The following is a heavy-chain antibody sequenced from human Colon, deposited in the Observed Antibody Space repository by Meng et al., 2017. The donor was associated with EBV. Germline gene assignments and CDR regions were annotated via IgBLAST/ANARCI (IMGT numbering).Heavy chain of an antibody. CDR1: CGSFMCNI. J-gene: IGHJ5*02. Sequence: PSKPLPPAGAGLCGSFMCNICNRVRQPPGKGLESIVERNHSGITNYHPSLKSRVTISVDTSNDHVSLELSSVTAAHTAVYDSARSSYGSGSPLGESWFDPWGQGTLVTVSS. CDR3: ARSSYGSGSPLGESWFDP. V-gene: IGHV4-34*01. D-gene: IGHD3-10*01. CDR2: RNHSGIT.